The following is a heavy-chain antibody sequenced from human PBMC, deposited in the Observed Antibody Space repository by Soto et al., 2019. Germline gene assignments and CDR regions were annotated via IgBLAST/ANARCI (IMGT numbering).Heavy chain of an antibody. CDR2: IKSKSDGGTT. CDR1: GFTFSDAW. D-gene: IGHD3-10*01. J-gene: IGHJ4*02. Sequence: VGSLRLSCAASGFTFSDAWMTWVRQAPGKGLEWVGRIKSKSDGGTTDYAAPVKGRFTISRDDSKNTLSLQMNSLKTEDTAVYYCTSIIATSDRDYWGQGTLVTVSS. CDR3: TSIIATSDRDY. V-gene: IGHV3-15*01.